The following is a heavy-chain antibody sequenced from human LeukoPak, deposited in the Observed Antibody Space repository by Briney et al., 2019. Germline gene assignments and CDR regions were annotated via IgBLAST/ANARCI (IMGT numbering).Heavy chain of an antibody. J-gene: IGHJ3*02. CDR3: ARGLFLSGYLDAFDI. CDR2: IYRDGRT. D-gene: IGHD3-22*01. CDR1: GFTVSNKY. V-gene: IGHV3-53*01. Sequence: GGSLRLSCAASGFTVSNKYMTWVRQAPGKGLEWVSLIYRDGRTYYADSVKGRCTTSRDNSKNTLYLQMNSLRVEDTAMYYCARGLFLSGYLDAFDIWGQGTVVTVSS.